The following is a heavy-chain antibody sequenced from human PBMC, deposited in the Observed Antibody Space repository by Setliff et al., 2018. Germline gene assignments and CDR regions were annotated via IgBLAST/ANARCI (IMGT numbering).Heavy chain of an antibody. CDR3: ARPMYYYYYYMDV. J-gene: IGHJ6*03. CDR2: IKQDGSTK. Sequence: GGSLRLSCVVSGFSFSRHWMSWVRQAPGKGLEWVADIKQDGSTKYYLDSVKGRFTISRDNAKRSLYLQMNGLRAEDTAIYYCARPMYYYYYYMDVWGKGTAVTVSS. CDR1: GFSFSRHW. V-gene: IGHV3-7*03.